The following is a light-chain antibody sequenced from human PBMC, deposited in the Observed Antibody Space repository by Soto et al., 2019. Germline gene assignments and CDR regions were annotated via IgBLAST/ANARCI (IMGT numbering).Light chain of an antibody. Sequence: QSVLTQPRSLSGSPGQSVTMSGTGPTIGAHSFVSWYQDRPDKVPKLLIYDVSQRPSGIPDRFSGSRSANTASLTISGLQADDAAAYYCCSYTGNKVFVFGTGTKVTVL. V-gene: IGLV2-11*01. J-gene: IGLJ1*01. CDR3: CSYTGNKVFV. CDR1: TIGAHSF. CDR2: DVS.